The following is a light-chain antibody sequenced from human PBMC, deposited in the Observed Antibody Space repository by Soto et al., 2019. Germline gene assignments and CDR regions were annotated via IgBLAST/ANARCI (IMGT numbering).Light chain of an antibody. Sequence: EIVLTQSPATLYLSPGERATLSCRASQSVSSYLAWYQQNAGQAPRLLIYDASNRATGIAARFSGSGSGTDFTLTISSLEPEDFAVYYGQQRSYWYTFGQGTKLEIK. CDR2: DAS. V-gene: IGKV3-11*01. CDR1: QSVSSY. J-gene: IGKJ2*01. CDR3: QQRSYWYT.